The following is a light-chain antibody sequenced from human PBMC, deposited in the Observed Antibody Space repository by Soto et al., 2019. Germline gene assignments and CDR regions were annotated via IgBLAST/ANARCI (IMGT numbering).Light chain of an antibody. Sequence: EIVMTQSPATLSVSPGGSATLSCRASQHVSSNFAWYRQKPGQAPTLLIYRASTRATGIPARFSGSGSGTEFTLTISSLQSEDFAVYYGQHYNNWPYTFGQGTKLEIK. V-gene: IGKV3-15*01. CDR1: QHVSSN. J-gene: IGKJ2*01. CDR2: RAS. CDR3: QHYNNWPYT.